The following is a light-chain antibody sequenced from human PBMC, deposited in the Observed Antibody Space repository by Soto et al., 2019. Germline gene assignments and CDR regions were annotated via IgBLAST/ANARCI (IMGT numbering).Light chain of an antibody. V-gene: IGKV1-5*01. CDR3: QQYNSYSGWT. CDR1: QSISSW. J-gene: IGKJ1*01. Sequence: DIQMTQSPSTLSASVGDRVTITCRASQSISSWLAWYQQKPGKAPKLLIYDASSLESGVPSRFSGSGSGTEFTLTIRSLQPDDFATYSCQQYNSYSGWTFGQGTKVEIK. CDR2: DAS.